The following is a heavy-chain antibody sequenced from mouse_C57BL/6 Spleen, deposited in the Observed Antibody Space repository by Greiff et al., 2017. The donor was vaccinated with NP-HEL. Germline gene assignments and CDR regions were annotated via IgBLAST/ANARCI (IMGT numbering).Heavy chain of an antibody. V-gene: IGHV1-52*01. CDR2: IDPSDSET. J-gene: IGHJ2*01. Sequence: VQLQQSGAELVRPGSSVKLSCKASGYTFTSYWMHWVKQRPIQGLEWIGNIDPSDSETHYNQKFKDKATLTVDKYASTAYMQLSSLTSEDSAVYDCARITTAGNYFDYWGQGSTLTVSS. CDR1: GYTFTSYW. D-gene: IGHD1-2*01. CDR3: ARITTAGNYFDY.